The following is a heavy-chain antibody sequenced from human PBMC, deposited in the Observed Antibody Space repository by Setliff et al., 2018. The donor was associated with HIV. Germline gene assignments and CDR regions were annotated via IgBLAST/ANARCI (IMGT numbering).Heavy chain of an antibody. J-gene: IGHJ4*02. CDR3: ARQGNPYYFDY. Sequence: GASVKVSCKASGGPFSTYAITWVRQAPGQGLEWMGGIIPIVGTANYAQKFQGRVTITADESTSTAYMELSSLRSEDTAVYYCARQGNPYYFDYWGQGTLVTVS. CDR2: IIPIVGTA. D-gene: IGHD4-4*01. CDR1: GGPFSTYA. V-gene: IGHV1-69*13.